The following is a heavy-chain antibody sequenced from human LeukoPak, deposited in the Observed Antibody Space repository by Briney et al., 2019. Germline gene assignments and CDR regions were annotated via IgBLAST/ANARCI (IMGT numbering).Heavy chain of an antibody. Sequence: SETLSLTCTVSGGSISSYYWSWIRQPAGKGLEWIGRIYTSGSTNYNPSLKSRVTMSVDTSKNQFSLKLSSVTAADTAVYYCARERDSSSWYFSSWFDPWGQGTLVTVSS. CDR1: GGSISSYY. V-gene: IGHV4-4*07. D-gene: IGHD6-13*01. J-gene: IGHJ5*02. CDR2: IYTSGST. CDR3: ARERDSSSWYFSSWFDP.